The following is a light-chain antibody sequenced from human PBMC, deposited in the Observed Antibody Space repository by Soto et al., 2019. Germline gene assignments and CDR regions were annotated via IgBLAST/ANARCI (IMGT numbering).Light chain of an antibody. CDR3: AAWDDSLNGWV. Sequence: QSALTQPPSASGTPGQRVTISCSGSSSNIGSNTVNWYQQLPGTAPKLLIYSSDRRPSGVPDRISGSKSGTSASLAISGLQSEDEADYHCAAWDDSLNGWVFGGGTKLTVL. CDR2: SSD. J-gene: IGLJ3*02. V-gene: IGLV1-44*01. CDR1: SSNIGSNT.